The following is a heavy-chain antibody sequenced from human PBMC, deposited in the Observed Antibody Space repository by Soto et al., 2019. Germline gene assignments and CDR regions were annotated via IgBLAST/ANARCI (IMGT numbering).Heavy chain of an antibody. CDR1: GGTFSSYT. J-gene: IGHJ3*02. Sequence: SVKVSCKASGGTFSSYTISWVRQAPGQGLEWMGRIIPILGIANYAQKFQGRVTITADKSTSTAYMELSSLRSEDTAVYYCARAFGTGLTGYYPYHDAFDIWGQGTMVTVSS. CDR3: ARAFGTGLTGYYPYHDAFDI. V-gene: IGHV1-69*02. D-gene: IGHD3-9*01. CDR2: IIPILGIA.